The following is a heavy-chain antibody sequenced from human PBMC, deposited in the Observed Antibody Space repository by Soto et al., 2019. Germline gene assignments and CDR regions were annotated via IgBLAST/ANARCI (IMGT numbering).Heavy chain of an antibody. V-gene: IGHV1-18*01. CDR2: VSAYNGNT. Sequence: ASVKVSCKASGYTFTSYGISWVRQAPGQGLEWMGWVSAYNGNTNYAQKLQGRVTMTTDTSTSTAYMELRSLRSDDTAVYYCARVEAHCTNGVSYTLGLYYYYYGMDVWGQGTTVTVSS. CDR3: ARVEAHCTNGVSYTLGLYYYYYGMDV. D-gene: IGHD2-8*01. J-gene: IGHJ6*02. CDR1: GYTFTSYG.